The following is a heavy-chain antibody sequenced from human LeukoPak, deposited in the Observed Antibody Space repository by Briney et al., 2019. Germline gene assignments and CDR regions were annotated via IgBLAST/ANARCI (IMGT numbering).Heavy chain of an antibody. J-gene: IGHJ4*02. D-gene: IGHD3-22*01. Sequence: SETLSLTCTVSGGSISSSSYYWGWIRQPPGKGLEWIGSIYYSGSTYYNPSLKSRVTISVDTSKNQFSLKLSSVTAADTAVYYCARQGDYYDRSGYFDYWGQGTLVTVSS. CDR1: GGSISSSSYY. V-gene: IGHV4-39*01. CDR3: ARQGDYYDRSGYFDY. CDR2: IYYSGST.